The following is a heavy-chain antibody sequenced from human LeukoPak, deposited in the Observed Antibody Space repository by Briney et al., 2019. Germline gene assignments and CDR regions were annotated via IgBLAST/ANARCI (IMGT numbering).Heavy chain of an antibody. D-gene: IGHD1-1*01. J-gene: IGHJ3*02. V-gene: IGHV3-23*01. CDR1: GFTFSNYA. CDR2: ISSSGGNT. Sequence: LSGGSLRLSCAASGFTFSNYAMSWVRQAPGKGLEWVSAISSSGGNTYYADSVKGRFTISRDNSKNTLYLQMNSLRAEDTAVYYCAKVVKDNYYDAFDIWGQGTMVTVSS. CDR3: AKVVKDNYYDAFDI.